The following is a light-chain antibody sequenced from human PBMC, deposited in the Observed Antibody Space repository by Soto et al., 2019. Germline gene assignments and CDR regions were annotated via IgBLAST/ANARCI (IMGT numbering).Light chain of an antibody. CDR2: KAS. Sequence: DIQMTQSPSTLSASVGDRVTITCRASQSISSWLAWYQQKPGKAPKLLIYKASSLESGVPSRFSGSGSGTEFTLTISSXQPDDFATYYCQQYNSHPYTFGQGTKVDIK. CDR1: QSISSW. CDR3: QQYNSHPYT. J-gene: IGKJ2*01. V-gene: IGKV1-5*03.